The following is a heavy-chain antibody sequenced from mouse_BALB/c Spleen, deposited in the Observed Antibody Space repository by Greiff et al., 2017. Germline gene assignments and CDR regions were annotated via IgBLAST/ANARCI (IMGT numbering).Heavy chain of an antibody. CDR1: GFTFSSYT. Sequence: EVMLVESGGGLVKPGGSLKLSCAASGFTFSSYTMSWVRQTPEKRLEWVATISSGGSYTYYPDSVKGRFTISRDNAKNTLYLQMSSLKSEDTAMYYCTRDPVAYWGQGTLVTVSA. CDR2: ISSGGSYT. J-gene: IGHJ3*01. V-gene: IGHV5-6-4*01. CDR3: TRDPVAY.